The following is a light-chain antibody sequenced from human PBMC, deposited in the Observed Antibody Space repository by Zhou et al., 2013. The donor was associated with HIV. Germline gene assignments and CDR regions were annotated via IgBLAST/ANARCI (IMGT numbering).Light chain of an antibody. CDR3: LQHNSYPLT. Sequence: DIQMTQSPSTLSASIRDRVTITCRASQSISSWLAWYQQKPGKAPKLLIYKASSLESGVPSRFSGSGSGTEFTLTISSLQPEDFATYYCLQHNSYPLTFGGGTKVEIK. J-gene: IGKJ4*01. V-gene: IGKV1-5*03. CDR1: QSISSW. CDR2: KAS.